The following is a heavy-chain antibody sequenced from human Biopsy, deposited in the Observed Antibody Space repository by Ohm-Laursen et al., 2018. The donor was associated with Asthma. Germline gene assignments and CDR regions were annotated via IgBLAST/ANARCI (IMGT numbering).Heavy chain of an antibody. Sequence: SLRRSCTASGFTFGDYWMSWVRQVPGKGLEWVANIKHDGSEKNHADSLKGRFTISRDNAKNSLYLHMNSLRAEDTAVYYCARGGYCTSPTCPWGRYATDVWGQGTTVTVSS. CDR1: GFTFGDYW. CDR3: ARGGYCTSPTCPWGRYATDV. J-gene: IGHJ6*02. CDR2: IKHDGSEK. V-gene: IGHV3-7*01. D-gene: IGHD2-2*01.